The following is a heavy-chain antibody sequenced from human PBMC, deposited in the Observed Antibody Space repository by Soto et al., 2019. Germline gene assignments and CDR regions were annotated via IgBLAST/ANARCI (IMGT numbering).Heavy chain of an antibody. D-gene: IGHD4-17*01. CDR3: ASATPTVTTDYYYYYMDV. CDR1: GGSFSGYY. Sequence: SETLSLTCAVYGGSFSGYYWSWIRQPPGKGLEWIGEINHSGSTNYNPSLKSRVTISVDTSKNQFSLKLSSVTAADTAVYYCASATPTVTTDYYYYYMDVWGKGTTVTVSS. J-gene: IGHJ6*03. V-gene: IGHV4-34*01. CDR2: INHSGST.